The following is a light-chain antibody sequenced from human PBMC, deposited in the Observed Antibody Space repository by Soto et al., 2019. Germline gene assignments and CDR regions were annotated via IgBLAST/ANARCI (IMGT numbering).Light chain of an antibody. CDR1: NSNIGSNT. CDR2: SSD. V-gene: IGLV1-44*01. J-gene: IGLJ2*01. Sequence: QSVLTQPPSASGTPGQRVTISCSGSNSNIGSNTVNWYQQLPGAAPKLLIYSSDQRPSGVPDRFSGSKSGTSASLAISGLQSEDEADYYCAAWDDSLNGQEVFGGGTKLTVL. CDR3: AAWDDSLNGQEV.